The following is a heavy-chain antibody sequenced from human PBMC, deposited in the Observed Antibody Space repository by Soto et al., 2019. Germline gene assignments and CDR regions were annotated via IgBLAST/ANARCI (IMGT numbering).Heavy chain of an antibody. V-gene: IGHV4-59*01. CDR1: VGSISSYY. J-gene: IGHJ4*02. Sequence: PSETLSLTCTVSVGSISSYYWSWIRQPPGKGLEWIGYIYYSGSTNYNPSLKSRVTISVDTSKNQFSLKLSSVTAADTAVYYCARVGDYFDYWGQGTLVTVSS. CDR2: IYYSGST. CDR3: ARVGDYFDY.